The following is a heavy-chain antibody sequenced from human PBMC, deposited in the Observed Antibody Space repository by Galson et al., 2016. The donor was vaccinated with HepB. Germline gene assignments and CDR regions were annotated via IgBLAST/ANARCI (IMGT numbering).Heavy chain of an antibody. CDR1: GFTFGDYA. CDR2: ISSKSYGATT. Sequence: SLRLSCAASGFTFGDYAMSWFRQAPGKGLERVGFISSKSYGATTEYAASVRGRFTISRDDSKSIAYLQMNSLKTADTAVYYCSRERPVGSYYGSGRYPKDYRGQGTLVTVSS. V-gene: IGHV3-49*03. CDR3: SRERPVGSYYGSGRYPKDY. J-gene: IGHJ4*02. D-gene: IGHD3-10*01.